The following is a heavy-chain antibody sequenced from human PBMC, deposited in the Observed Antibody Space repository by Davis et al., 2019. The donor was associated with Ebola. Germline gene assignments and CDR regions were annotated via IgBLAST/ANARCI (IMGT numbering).Heavy chain of an antibody. CDR1: GGSISSSFYY. CDR3: ARLGYSYGYPLLYYYYGMDV. J-gene: IGHJ6*04. V-gene: IGHV4-39*01. Sequence: SQTLSLTCPLSGGSISSSFYYWGWVRQPPGKGLEWIGRNYYSGSTYYNPSLKSRVTVSVDTSKNQFSLKLRSVTAADTAVYYCARLGYSYGYPLLYYYYGMDVWGKGTTVTVSS. CDR2: NYYSGST. D-gene: IGHD5-18*01.